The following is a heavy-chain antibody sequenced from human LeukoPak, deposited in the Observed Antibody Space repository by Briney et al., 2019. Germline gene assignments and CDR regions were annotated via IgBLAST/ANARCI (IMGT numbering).Heavy chain of an antibody. V-gene: IGHV1-8*01. J-gene: IGHJ5*02. Sequence: SXXXXGYTFXSYDXXXVGQXXGXXLXXMGGXNPNTGNTGYGERFQGRVTMTRDNSISTAYMELNSLTSEDTTVYYCARGGAGTYYKRDGWFDPWGQGTVVTVSS. D-gene: IGHD3-10*01. CDR1: GYTFXSYD. CDR2: XNPNTGNT. CDR3: ARGGAGTYYKRDGWFDP.